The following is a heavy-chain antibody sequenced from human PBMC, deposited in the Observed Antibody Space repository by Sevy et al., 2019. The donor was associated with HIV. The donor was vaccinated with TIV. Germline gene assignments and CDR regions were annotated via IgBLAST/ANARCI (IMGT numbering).Heavy chain of an antibody. D-gene: IGHD2-15*01. CDR1: GFRVTNVW. CDR3: TLKGLSCTDGSCYSGGFDS. CDR2: IKSLTDGGTI. V-gene: IGHV3-15*01. Sequence: GGSLRLSCVNFGFRVTNVWMSWVRQAPGKRLEWVGRIKSLTDGGTIDYAPPLKSKFTISRDESKNTLYLQMISLKFEDTALYYCTLKGLSCTDGSCYSGGFDSWGQGALVTFSS. J-gene: IGHJ4*02.